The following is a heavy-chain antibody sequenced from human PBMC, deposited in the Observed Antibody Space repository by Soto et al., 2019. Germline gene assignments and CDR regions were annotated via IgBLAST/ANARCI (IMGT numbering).Heavy chain of an antibody. V-gene: IGHV3-30*18. Sequence: QVQLVESGGGVVQPGRSLRLSCAASGFTFSSYGMHWVRQAPGKGLEWVAVISYDGSNKYYADSVKGRFTISRDNSKNTLYLQMNSLRAEETAVYYCAKDRITFGGVIVFIDYWGQGTLVTVSS. J-gene: IGHJ4*02. D-gene: IGHD3-16*02. CDR2: ISYDGSNK. CDR3: AKDRITFGGVIVFIDY. CDR1: GFTFSSYG.